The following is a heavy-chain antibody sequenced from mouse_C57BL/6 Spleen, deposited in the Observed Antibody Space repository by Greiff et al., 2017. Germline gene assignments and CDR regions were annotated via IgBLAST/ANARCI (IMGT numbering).Heavy chain of an antibody. CDR2: IYPGDGDT. V-gene: IGHV1-80*01. J-gene: IGHJ4*01. Sequence: VKVVESGAELVKPGASVKISCKASGYAFSSYWMNWVKQRPGKGLEWIGQIYPGDGDTNYNGKFKGKATLTADKSSSTAYMQLSSLTSEDSAVYFCARGASMDYWGQGTSVTVSS. CDR1: GYAFSSYW. CDR3: ARGASMDY.